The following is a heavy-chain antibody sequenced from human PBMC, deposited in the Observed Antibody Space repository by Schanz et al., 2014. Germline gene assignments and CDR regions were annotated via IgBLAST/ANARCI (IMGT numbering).Heavy chain of an antibody. CDR2: ISASGGST. CDR1: GFTVSSNH. J-gene: IGHJ6*02. Sequence: EGQLAESGGGLVQPGGSLRLSCAVSGFTVSSNHMSWVRQAPGKGLEWVSTISASGGSTYYADSVKGRFTISRDNSKNILYLQMNSLRAEDTAVYYCAKARRKSNCSGGRCFHYSYYGMDVWGQGTMVTVSS. V-gene: IGHV3-23*04. D-gene: IGHD2-15*01. CDR3: AKARRKSNCSGGRCFHYSYYGMDV.